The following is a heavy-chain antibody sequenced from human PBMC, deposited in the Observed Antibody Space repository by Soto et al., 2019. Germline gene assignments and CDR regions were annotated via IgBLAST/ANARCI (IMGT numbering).Heavy chain of an antibody. CDR1: GFTFSGYA. D-gene: IGHD3-3*01. V-gene: IGHV3-23*01. Sequence: PGGSLRLSCAASGFTFSGYAMSWVRQAPGKGLEWVSAISGSGGSTYYADSVKGRFTISRDNSKNTLYLQMNSLRAEDTAVYYCAKCHYYDFWSGYSPQPNYYYGMDVWGQGTTVTVSS. CDR2: ISGSGGST. CDR3: AKCHYYDFWSGYSPQPNYYYGMDV. J-gene: IGHJ6*02.